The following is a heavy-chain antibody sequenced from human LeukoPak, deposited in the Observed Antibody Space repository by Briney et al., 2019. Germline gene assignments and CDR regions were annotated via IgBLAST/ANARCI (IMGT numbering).Heavy chain of an antibody. D-gene: IGHD5-18*01. V-gene: IGHV5-51*01. CDR1: ENSFTSYW. CDR2: IYPGDSDT. Sequence: GESLKISCKGSENSFTSYWIGWVRPMPGKGLEWMGIIYPGDSDTRYSPSFQGQVTISADKSISTAYLQWSSLKASDTAMYYCARRQIQLGEWYFDSWGQGTLVTVSS. CDR3: ARRQIQLGEWYFDS. J-gene: IGHJ4*02.